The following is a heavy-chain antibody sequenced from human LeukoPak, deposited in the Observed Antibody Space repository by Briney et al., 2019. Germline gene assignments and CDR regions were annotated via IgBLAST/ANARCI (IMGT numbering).Heavy chain of an antibody. D-gene: IGHD5-18*01. CDR2: INPNSGGT. V-gene: IGHV1-2*02. CDR1: GYTFTAYY. Sequence: ASVKVSCKASGYTFTAYYMHWVRQAPGQGLEWMGWINPNSGGTNYARKFQGRVTMTRDTSISTAYMELSRLRSDDTAVYYCARDRGYSYGSTNWFDPWGQGTLVTVSS. CDR3: ARDRGYSYGSTNWFDP. J-gene: IGHJ5*02.